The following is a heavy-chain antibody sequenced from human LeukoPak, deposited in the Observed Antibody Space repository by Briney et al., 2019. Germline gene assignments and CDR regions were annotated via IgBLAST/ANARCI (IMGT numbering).Heavy chain of an antibody. J-gene: IGHJ4*02. CDR2: ISGSGGST. V-gene: IGHV3-23*01. D-gene: IGHD6-19*01. CDR1: GFTFSRHA. CDR3: AKISSVAVIDY. Sequence: GGSLRLSYAASGFTFSRHAMNWVRQAPGKGLEWVSAISGSGGSTYYADSVKGRFTISRDNSKNTLYLQMNSLRAEDTAVYYCAKISSVAVIDYWGQGTLVTVSS.